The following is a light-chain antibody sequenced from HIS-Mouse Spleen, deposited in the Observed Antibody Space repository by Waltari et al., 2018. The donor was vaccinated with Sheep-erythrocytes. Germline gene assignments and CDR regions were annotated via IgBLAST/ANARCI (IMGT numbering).Light chain of an antibody. CDR1: SSDVGGYTY. Sequence: QSALTQPRSVSGSPGQSVTIPCTGTSSDVGGYTYFPCYQQHPGKAPKLMIYDVSKRPSGVPDRFSGSKSGNTASLTISGLQAEDEADYYCCSYAGSYNHVFATGTKVTVL. CDR3: CSYAGSYNHV. CDR2: DVS. J-gene: IGLJ1*01. V-gene: IGLV2-11*01.